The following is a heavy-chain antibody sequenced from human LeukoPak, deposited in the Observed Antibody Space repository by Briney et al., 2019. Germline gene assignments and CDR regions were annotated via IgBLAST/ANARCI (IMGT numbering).Heavy chain of an antibody. CDR1: GFTFRDYV. CDR2: IWYDGSNK. J-gene: IGHJ4*02. CDR3: AKGITMVRGVIITTGFDY. D-gene: IGHD3-10*01. Sequence: GGSLRLSCAASGFTFRDYVMHWVRQAPGKGLEWVAVIWYDGSNKYYADSVKGRFTISRDNSKNTLYLEMNSLRAEDTAVYYCAKGITMVRGVIITTGFDYWGQGTLVTVSS. V-gene: IGHV3-33*06.